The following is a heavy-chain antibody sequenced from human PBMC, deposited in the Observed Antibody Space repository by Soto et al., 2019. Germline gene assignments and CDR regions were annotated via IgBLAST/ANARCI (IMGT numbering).Heavy chain of an antibody. V-gene: IGHV4-30-4*01. CDR3: ARVTPIEARV. Sequence: QVQLQESGPGLVKPSQTLSLTCTVSGGSISSGDYYWSWIRQPPGKGLEWIGYIYYSGSTYYNPSIKSRVTIPVDTAKNQISLKLSAVTAADTAVYYCARVTPIEARVWGQGTLVTVSS. CDR2: IYYSGST. CDR1: GGSISSGDYY. J-gene: IGHJ4*02. D-gene: IGHD6-6*01.